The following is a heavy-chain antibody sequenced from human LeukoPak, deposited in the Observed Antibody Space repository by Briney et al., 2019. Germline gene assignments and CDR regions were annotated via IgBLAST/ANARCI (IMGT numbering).Heavy chain of an antibody. D-gene: IGHD3-3*01. CDR1: GFTFIQYG. J-gene: IGHJ4*02. CDR3: AKDASLWSGYFDY. CDR2: IRYDGTNH. Sequence: GGSLRLSCAASGFTFIQYGIHWVRQAPGKGLEWVAFIRYDGTNHYYADSVKDRFTISRDNSKNTLYLQMNDLRAEDTSVYYCAKDASLWSGYFDYWGQGTLVTVS. V-gene: IGHV3-30*02.